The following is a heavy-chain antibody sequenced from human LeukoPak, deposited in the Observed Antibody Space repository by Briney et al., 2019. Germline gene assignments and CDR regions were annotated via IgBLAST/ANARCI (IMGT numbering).Heavy chain of an antibody. V-gene: IGHV1-69*13. CDR1: GGTFSSYA. J-gene: IGHJ6*02. D-gene: IGHD2-2*01. CDR3: ASPGEGGVPAALELYGMDV. Sequence: SVKVSFKASGGTFSSYAISWVRQAPGQGLEWMGGIIPIFGTANYAQKFQGRVTITADESTSTAYMELSSLRSEDTAVYYCASPGEGGVPAALELYGMDVWGQGTTVTVSS. CDR2: IIPIFGTA.